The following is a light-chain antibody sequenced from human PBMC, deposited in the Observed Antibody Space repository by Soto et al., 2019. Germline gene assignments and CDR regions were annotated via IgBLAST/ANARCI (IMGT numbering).Light chain of an antibody. CDR1: QRVLRRSNIKNL. CDR3: QQYFTTPQT. CDR2: WAS. V-gene: IGKV4-1*01. Sequence: DIVMTQSPGSLAVSLGETATINCKSSQRVLRRSNIKNLLAWHQQKAGQPPKVLIYWASSRESGVPDRFRGSGSETDFTLTITNVQADDVAVYYCQQYFTTPQTFGPGTKVEI. J-gene: IGKJ2*01.